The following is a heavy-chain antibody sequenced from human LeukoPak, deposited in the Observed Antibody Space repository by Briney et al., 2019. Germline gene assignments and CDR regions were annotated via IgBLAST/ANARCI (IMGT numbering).Heavy chain of an antibody. V-gene: IGHV4-39*01. Sequence: SETLSLTCTVSGGSINSSSLYWGWIRQPPGKGLEWIGSIYYSGSTYYNPSLKSRVTISVDTSKNQFSLKLSSVTAADTVVYYCASDCSSISCYGSDYWGQGTLVTVSS. D-gene: IGHD2-2*01. J-gene: IGHJ4*02. CDR2: IYYSGST. CDR1: GGSINSSSLY. CDR3: ASDCSSISCYGSDY.